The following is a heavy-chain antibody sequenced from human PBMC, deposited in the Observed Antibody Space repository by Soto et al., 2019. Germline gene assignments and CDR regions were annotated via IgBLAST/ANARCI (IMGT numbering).Heavy chain of an antibody. J-gene: IGHJ5*02. D-gene: IGHD1-20*01. CDR3: ARGLTGTGDP. V-gene: IGHV4-31*03. Sequence: SETLSLTCTVSGGSISSGGYYWSWIRQHPGKGLEWIGYIYYSGSTYYNPSLKSRVTISVDTSKNQFSLKLSSVTAADTAVYYCARGLTGTGDPWGQGTLVTVSS. CDR1: GGSISSGGYY. CDR2: IYYSGST.